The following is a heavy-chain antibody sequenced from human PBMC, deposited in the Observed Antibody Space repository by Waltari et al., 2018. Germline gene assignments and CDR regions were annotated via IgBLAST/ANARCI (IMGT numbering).Heavy chain of an antibody. CDR3: ARQDISVRSCPDY. V-gene: IGHV3-7*01. D-gene: IGHD6-19*01. J-gene: IGHJ4*02. CDR1: GFRFRCHY. Sequence: EVQLVESGGGLVQPGWALRLACVAVGFRFRCHYMTWPRQAPGKGLEWVANIWPDGSDRNHVDSVKGRFTISRDNAQNTLYLQMNSLRAEDTAVYYCARQDISVRSCPDYWGQGTLVTVSS. CDR2: IWPDGSDR.